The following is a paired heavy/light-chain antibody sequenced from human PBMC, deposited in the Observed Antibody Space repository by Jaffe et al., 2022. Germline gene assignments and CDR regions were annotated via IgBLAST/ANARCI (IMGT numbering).Heavy chain of an antibody. V-gene: IGHV3-74*01. CDR3: ARGSITPVRGGPRTLFDY. Sequence: EVQLVESGGGLVQPGGSLRLSCEASGFTFSSYRMNWVRRAPGKGLVWVSRIDSDASTTSYADSVKGRFTISRDNAKNTLYLQMNSLRAEDTAVYYCARGSITPVRGGPRTLFDYWGQGTPVTVSS. D-gene: IGHD3-10*01. CDR1: GFTFSSYR. CDR2: IDSDASTT. J-gene: IGHJ4*02.
Light chain of an antibody. CDR3: SSYAGSNTYV. J-gene: IGLJ1*01. CDR1: SSDVGGYNY. CDR2: EVN. V-gene: IGLV2-8*01. Sequence: QSALTQPPSASGSPGQSVTISCTGTSSDVGGYNYVSWYQEHPGKAPKLMIYEVNKRPSGVPDRFSGSKSGNTASLTVSGLQAEDEADYYCSSYAGSNTYVFGTGTKVTVL.